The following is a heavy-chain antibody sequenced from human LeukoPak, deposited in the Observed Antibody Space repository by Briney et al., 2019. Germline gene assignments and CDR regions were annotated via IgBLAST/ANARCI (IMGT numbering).Heavy chain of an antibody. CDR3: AKVGATDNPFDY. V-gene: IGHV3-7*01. CDR2: IKQDGSEK. J-gene: IGHJ4*02. CDR1: VFSFNNYR. Sequence: GGSLKLSCVASVFSFNNYRMTWVRQAPWKGLEWVANIKQDGSEKQYVDSVKGRFAISRDNSKNTLYLQMNSLRAEDTAVYYCAKVGATDNPFDYWGQGTLVTVSS. D-gene: IGHD1-26*01.